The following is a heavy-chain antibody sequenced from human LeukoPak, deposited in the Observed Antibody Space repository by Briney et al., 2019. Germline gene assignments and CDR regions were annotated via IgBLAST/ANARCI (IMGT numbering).Heavy chain of an antibody. J-gene: IGHJ4*02. Sequence: PGGSLRLSCAASGFTPDSYWMSWVRQAPGKGLEWVANIKLDGIEKYYMDSVKGRFTISRDSAENSLYLQMNSLRAEDTAVYYCARVGHSDYDSGDYWGQGTLVTVSS. V-gene: IGHV3-7*01. CDR3: ARVGHSDYDSGDY. CDR2: IKLDGIEK. D-gene: IGHD5-12*01. CDR1: GFTPDSYW.